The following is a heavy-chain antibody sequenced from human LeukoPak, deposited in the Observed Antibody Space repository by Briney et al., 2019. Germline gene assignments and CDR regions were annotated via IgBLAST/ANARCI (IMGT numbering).Heavy chain of an antibody. J-gene: IGHJ4*02. Sequence: SVKVSCKASGGTFSSYAISWVRQAPGQGLEWMGGIIPIFGTANYAQKFQGRVTITADKSTSTAYMELSSLRSEDTAVYYCARSGYCSSTSCYPPIADYWGQGTLVTVSS. CDR3: ARSGYCSSTSCYPPIADY. CDR2: IIPIFGTA. V-gene: IGHV1-69*06. D-gene: IGHD2-2*01. CDR1: GGTFSSYA.